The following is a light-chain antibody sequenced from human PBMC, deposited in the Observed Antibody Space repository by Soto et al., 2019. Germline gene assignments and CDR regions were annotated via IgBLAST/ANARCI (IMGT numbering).Light chain of an antibody. V-gene: IGKV1-39*01. J-gene: IGKJ1*01. CDR1: QSISNH. Sequence: DIQMTQSPSPLSASVEDRAIITCRASQSISNHLNWYQQKPGKAPKLLIFAASSLQSGVPSRFSGSRSGPDFTLTISSLQPEDFATYYCQQSYSSPPTFGQGTKVDIK. CDR2: AAS. CDR3: QQSYSSPPT.